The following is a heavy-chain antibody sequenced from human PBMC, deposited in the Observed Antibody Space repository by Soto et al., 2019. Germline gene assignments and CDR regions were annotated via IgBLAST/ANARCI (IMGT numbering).Heavy chain of an antibody. CDR3: AKDIGSSSWYGDVDY. V-gene: IGHV3-30*18. CDR1: GFTFSSYW. Sequence: GGSLRLSCAASGFTFSSYWMSWVRQAPGKGLEWVANIKYDGSNKYYADSVKGRFTISRDNSKNTLYLQMNSLRAEDTAEYYCAKDIGSSSWYGDVDYWGQGTLVTVSS. CDR2: IKYDGSNK. J-gene: IGHJ4*02. D-gene: IGHD6-13*01.